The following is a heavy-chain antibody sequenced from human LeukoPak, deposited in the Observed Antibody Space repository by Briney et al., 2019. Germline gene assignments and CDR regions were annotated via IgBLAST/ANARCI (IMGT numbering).Heavy chain of an antibody. CDR1: GFTFSDYY. CDR2: ISSSGSTI. V-gene: IGHV3-11*01. CDR3: ARTLNNYYDSSGYGSAGFDY. Sequence: PGGSLRLSCAASGFTFSDYYMSWIRQAPGKGLEWVSYISSSGSTIYYADSVKGRFTISRDNAKNSLYLQMNSLRAEDTAVYYCARTLNNYYDSSGYGSAGFDYWGQGTLVTVSS. D-gene: IGHD3-22*01. J-gene: IGHJ4*02.